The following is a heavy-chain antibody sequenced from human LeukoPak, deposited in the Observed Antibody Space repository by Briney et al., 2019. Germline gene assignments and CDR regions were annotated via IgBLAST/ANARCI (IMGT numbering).Heavy chain of an antibody. Sequence: GRSLRLSCAASGFTVSSNYMSWVRQAPGKGLEWVSVIYSGGSTYYADSVKGRFTISRDNSKNTLYLQMNSLRAEDTAVYYCARGSIVDAFDIWGQGTMVTVSS. CDR1: GFTVSSNY. CDR3: ARGSIVDAFDI. V-gene: IGHV3-66*01. D-gene: IGHD3-16*02. J-gene: IGHJ3*02. CDR2: IYSGGST.